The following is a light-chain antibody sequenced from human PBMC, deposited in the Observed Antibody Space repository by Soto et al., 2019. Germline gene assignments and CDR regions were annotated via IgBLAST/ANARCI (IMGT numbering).Light chain of an antibody. Sequence: DIQMTQSPSTLSASVGDRVTITCRASQSISTWLAWYQQKPGKAPNLLIYKAPSLESGVPSRFSGSESGTDFTLTISSLQPDEFASYYCQQWTFGQGPKEEIK. J-gene: IGKJ1*01. CDR3: QQWT. V-gene: IGKV1-5*03. CDR1: QSISTW. CDR2: KAP.